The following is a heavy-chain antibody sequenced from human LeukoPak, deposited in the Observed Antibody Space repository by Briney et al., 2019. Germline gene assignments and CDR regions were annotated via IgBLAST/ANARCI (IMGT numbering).Heavy chain of an antibody. Sequence: ASVKVSCKASGYTFTSYDINWVRQATGQGLEWMGWMNPNSGNTGYAQKFQGRVTMTRNTSISTAYMELSSLRSEDTAVYYCARGFRRLPAQPLNYWGQGTLVTVSS. J-gene: IGHJ4*02. V-gene: IGHV1-8*01. CDR1: GYTFTSYD. CDR2: MNPNSGNT. D-gene: IGHD2-2*01. CDR3: ARGFRRLPAQPLNY.